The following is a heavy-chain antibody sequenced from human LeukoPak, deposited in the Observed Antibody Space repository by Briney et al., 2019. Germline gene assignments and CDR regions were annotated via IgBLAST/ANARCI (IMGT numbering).Heavy chain of an antibody. Sequence: SETLSLTCTVSGGSISDYYWSWIRQPPGRGLEWIGYSGNTNYNPSLKSRITISVDTSKNQFSLKLSSVTAADTAVYYCATQILLCHYYWGQGTLVTVSS. D-gene: IGHD3-10*01. CDR2: YSGNT. CDR1: GGSISDYY. CDR3: ATQILLCHYY. V-gene: IGHV4-4*08. J-gene: IGHJ4*02.